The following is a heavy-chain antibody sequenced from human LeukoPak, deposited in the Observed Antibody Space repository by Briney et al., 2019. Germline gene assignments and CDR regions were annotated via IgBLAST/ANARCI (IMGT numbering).Heavy chain of an antibody. V-gene: IGHV4-59*12. D-gene: IGHD3-16*02. CDR2: IYSSGST. J-gene: IGHJ5*02. CDR3: ARDLRRYDYVWGSYRSHWFDP. CDR1: GGSISRYY. Sequence: PSETLSLTCTVSGGSISRYYWSWIRQPPGKGLEWIGYIYSSGSTYYNSSLRSRLTISVDRSKNQFSLRLSSVTAADTAMYYCARDLRRYDYVWGSYRSHWFDPWGQGTLVTVSS.